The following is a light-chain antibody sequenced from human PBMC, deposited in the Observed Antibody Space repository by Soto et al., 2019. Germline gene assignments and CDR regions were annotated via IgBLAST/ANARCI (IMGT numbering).Light chain of an antibody. V-gene: IGLV2-14*01. CDR3: SSYTNTETLDV. CDR2: EVN. Sequence: QSLLPQPASVSGSPGQSITISCTGSSRDAGGYDYVSWYRQHPGKAPKLMIFEVNRRPSGVSDRFSGSKSGNTASLTISGLQTEGEADYCCSSYTNTETLDVFGTGTKVTVL. J-gene: IGLJ1*01. CDR1: SRDAGGYDY.